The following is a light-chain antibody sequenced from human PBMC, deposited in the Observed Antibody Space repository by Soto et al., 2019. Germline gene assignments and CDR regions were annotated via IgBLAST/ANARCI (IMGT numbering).Light chain of an antibody. CDR2: WAS. CDR3: QQYYNIPRT. CDR1: QSVLYSSNNKNY. J-gene: IGKJ2*01. Sequence: DIVMTQSPDSLAVSLGERATINCKSSQSVLYSSNNKNYLAWYQQKPGQPPKLLIYWASTRESGVPDRFSDSGSGTDFTLTISSLQAEDVAVYYCQQYYNIPRTFGQGTKLEIK. V-gene: IGKV4-1*01.